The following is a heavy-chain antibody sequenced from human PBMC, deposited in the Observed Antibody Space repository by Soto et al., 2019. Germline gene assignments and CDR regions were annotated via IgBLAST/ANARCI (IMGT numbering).Heavy chain of an antibody. CDR1: GFSLNTRGVG. D-gene: IGHD6-19*01. V-gene: IGHV2-5*02. CDR3: AYRPVVLGSGWKLDF. J-gene: IGHJ4*02. CDR2: IHWDDEK. Sequence: QITLKESGPTLVIPTQTLTLTCTFSGFSLNTRGVGVGWIRQPPGKALEWVALIHWDDEKRYSPSLRNTLTSTKDTSKNQVVLIMTNMDPVDTATYSCAYRPVVLGSGWKLDFWGQRILVTVSS.